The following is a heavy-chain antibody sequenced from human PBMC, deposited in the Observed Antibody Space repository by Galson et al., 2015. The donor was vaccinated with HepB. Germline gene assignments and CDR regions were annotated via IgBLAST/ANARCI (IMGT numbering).Heavy chain of an antibody. CDR1: GFSLTTSGMC. D-gene: IGHD4/OR15-4a*01. J-gene: IGHJ4*02. CDR3: ARVLPNYGGNAYSAPLDY. CDR2: IDWDDDK. Sequence: PALVKPTQTLTLTCTFSGFSLTTSGMCVSWIRQPPGKALEWLARIDWDDDKYYITSLKTRLSISKDTSKNHVVLTMTDMDPVDTATYYCARVLPNYGGNAYSAPLDYWGQGTLVTVSS. V-gene: IGHV2-70*11.